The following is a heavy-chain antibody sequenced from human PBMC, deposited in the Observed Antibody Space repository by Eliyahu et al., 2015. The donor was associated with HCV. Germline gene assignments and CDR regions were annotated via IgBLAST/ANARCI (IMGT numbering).Heavy chain of an antibody. D-gene: IGHD2-21*02. Sequence: QVQLQESGPGLVKPSGTLSLTCAVSGVSISSGHWWNWVRQPPGKGLEWIGELYHDGRTNYNPSLKSRVTMSLDKSKNQFSLNLRSLTAADTAVYYCAREVEGVTGWFDPWGQGTLVTVSS. CDR3: AREVEGVTGWFDP. J-gene: IGHJ5*02. CDR2: LYHDGRT. V-gene: IGHV4-4*02. CDR1: GVSISSGHW.